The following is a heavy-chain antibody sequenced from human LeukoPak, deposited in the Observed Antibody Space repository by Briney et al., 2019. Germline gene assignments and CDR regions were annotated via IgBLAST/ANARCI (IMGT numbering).Heavy chain of an antibody. V-gene: IGHV5-51*01. CDR3: ARPPLGYCSGGSCPTNFDY. D-gene: IGHD2-15*01. CDR1: GYSFTSYW. J-gene: IGHJ4*02. CDR2: IYPGDSDT. Sequence: GESLKISCKGSGYSFTSYWIGWVRQMPGKGLEWMGIIYPGDSDTRYSPSFQGQVTISADKSISTAYLQWSSLKASDTAMYYCARPPLGYCSGGSCPTNFDYWGQGTLVTVSS.